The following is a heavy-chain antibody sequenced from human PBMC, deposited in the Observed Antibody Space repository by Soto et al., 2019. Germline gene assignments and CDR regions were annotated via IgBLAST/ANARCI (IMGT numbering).Heavy chain of an antibody. CDR2: ISSSSSTI. CDR3: ARDLRYFDPWDE. V-gene: IGHV3-48*01. J-gene: IGHJ4*02. Sequence: GGSLRLSCAASGFTFSSYSMNWVRQAPGKGLEWVSYISSSSSTIYYADSVKGRFTISRDNAKNSLYLQMNSLRAEDTAVYYCARDLRYFDPWDERGQGSLVTISS. CDR1: GFTFSSYS. D-gene: IGHD3-9*01.